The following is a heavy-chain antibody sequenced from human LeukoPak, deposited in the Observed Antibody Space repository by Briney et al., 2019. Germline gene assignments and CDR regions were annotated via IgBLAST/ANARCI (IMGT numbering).Heavy chain of an antibody. CDR1: RAYITSYY. Sequence: PSETLSLTCTVSRAYITSYYWNWIRLAPGKGLEWIGYVYYSGSTNYNPSLKSRVTISVDSSKKQFFLKLRSLTAADTAVYYCARHVGYGNNWFDPWGQGTLVTVSS. CDR2: VYYSGST. V-gene: IGHV4-59*08. J-gene: IGHJ5*02. D-gene: IGHD5-18*01. CDR3: ARHVGYGNNWFDP.